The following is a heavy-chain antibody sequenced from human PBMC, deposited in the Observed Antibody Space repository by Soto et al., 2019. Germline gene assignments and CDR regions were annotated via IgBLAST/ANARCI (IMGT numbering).Heavy chain of an antibody. CDR2: IIPIFGTA. CDR3: ARGRVDTAMVSYWYFDL. V-gene: IGHV1-69*01. CDR1: GGTFSSYA. Sequence: QVQLVQSGAEVKKPGSSVKVSCKASGGTFSSYAISWVRQAPGQGLEWMGGIIPIFGTANYAQKFQGRVTMTADESTSTAYMELSSLRSEDTAVYYCARGRVDTAMVSYWYFDLWGRGTLVTVSS. J-gene: IGHJ2*01. D-gene: IGHD5-18*01.